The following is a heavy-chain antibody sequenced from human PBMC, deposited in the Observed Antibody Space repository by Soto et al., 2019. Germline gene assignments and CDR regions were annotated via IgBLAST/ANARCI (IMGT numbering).Heavy chain of an antibody. V-gene: IGHV3-23*01. CDR1: GFTFSSYA. Sequence: EVQLLDSGGGLVQPGGSLRLSCAASGFTFSSYAMSWVLQAPGKGLEWVSAISGSGGSTYYADSVKGRFTISRDNSKNTLYRQMNSLRAEDPAVYYCAKVKGSAGIYYYYGMEDLGPGTTVNLSS. CDR2: ISGSGGST. J-gene: IGHJ6*02. CDR3: AKVKGSAGIYYYYGMED. D-gene: IGHD6-13*01.